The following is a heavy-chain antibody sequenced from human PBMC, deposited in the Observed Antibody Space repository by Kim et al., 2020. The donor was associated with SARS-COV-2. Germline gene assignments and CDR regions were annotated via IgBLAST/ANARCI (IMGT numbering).Heavy chain of an antibody. CDR2: IYYSGST. CDR1: GGSISSGGYY. Sequence: SETLSLTCTVSGGSISSGGYYWSWIRQHPGKGLEWIGYIYYSGSTYYNPSLKSRVTISVDTSKNQFSLKLSSVTAADTAVYYCARRDLELGWFDPWGQGTLVTVSS. V-gene: IGHV4-31*03. D-gene: IGHD1-7*01. J-gene: IGHJ5*02. CDR3: ARRDLELGWFDP.